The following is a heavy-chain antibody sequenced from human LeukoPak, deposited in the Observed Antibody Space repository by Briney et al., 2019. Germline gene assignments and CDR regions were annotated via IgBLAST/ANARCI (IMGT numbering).Heavy chain of an antibody. CDR1: GGSISSYY. CDR3: ARGDYSSGIDY. J-gene: IGHJ4*02. CDR2: IYYSGST. Sequence: SETLSLTCTVSGGSISSYYWSWIRQPPGKGLEWIGYIYYSGSTNYNPSLKSRVTISVDTSKNQFSLKLSSVTAADTAVYYCARGDYSSGIDYWGQGTLVTVSS. D-gene: IGHD6-19*01. V-gene: IGHV4-59*12.